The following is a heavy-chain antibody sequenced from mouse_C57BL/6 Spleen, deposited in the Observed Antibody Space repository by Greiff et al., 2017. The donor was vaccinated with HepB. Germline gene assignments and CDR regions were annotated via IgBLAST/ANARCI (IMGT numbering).Heavy chain of an antibody. J-gene: IGHJ3*01. CDR2: INPGSGGT. V-gene: IGHV1-54*01. CDR1: GYAFTNYL. CDR3: ARGETWFAY. Sequence: VQLQQSGAELVRPGTSVKVSCKASGYAFTNYLIEWVKQRPGQGLEWIGVINPGSGGTNYNEKLKGKGTLTADKSSITTYMQHSSLTSEDSAVYFCARGETWFAYWGQGTLVTVSA.